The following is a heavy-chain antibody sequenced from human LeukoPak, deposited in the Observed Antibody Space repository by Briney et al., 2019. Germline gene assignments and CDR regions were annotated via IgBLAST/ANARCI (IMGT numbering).Heavy chain of an antibody. V-gene: IGHV1-8*01. CDR1: GYTFTSYD. J-gene: IGHJ5*02. CDR3: ARTPDYGDYNWFDP. D-gene: IGHD4-17*01. CDR2: MNPDSGNT. Sequence: ASVKVSCKASGYTFTSYDINWVRQATGQGLEWMGWMNPDSGNTGYAQKFQGRVTMIRNTSISTACMELSSLRSEDTAVYYCARTPDYGDYNWFDPWGQGTLVTVSS.